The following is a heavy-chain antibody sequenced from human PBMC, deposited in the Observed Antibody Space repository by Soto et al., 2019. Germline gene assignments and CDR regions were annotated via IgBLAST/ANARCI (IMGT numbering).Heavy chain of an antibody. J-gene: IGHJ4*02. V-gene: IGHV3-30-3*01. CDR1: GFTFSTYA. CDR2: ISYDETEK. D-gene: IGHD3-3*01. Sequence: GGSLRLSCAASGFTFSTYAVHWVRQAPGKGLEWVAVISYDETEKYYADSVKGRFTISRDNSKNTLFLEMNSLRVEDTAVYYCAKDWSWSFDYWGQGTLVTVSS. CDR3: AKDWSWSFDY.